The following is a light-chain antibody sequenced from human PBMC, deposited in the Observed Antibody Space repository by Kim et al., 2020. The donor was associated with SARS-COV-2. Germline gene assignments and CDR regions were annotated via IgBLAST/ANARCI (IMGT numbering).Light chain of an antibody. V-gene: IGLV3-1*01. CDR1: KLGDKY. J-gene: IGLJ2*01. CDR3: QAWDSSNVV. Sequence: SYELTQPPSVSVSPGQTASITCSGDKLGDKYACWYQQKPGQCPVLVIYQDSKRPSGIPERFSGSNSGNTATLTISGTQAMDEADYYCQAWDSSNVVFGGG. CDR2: QDS.